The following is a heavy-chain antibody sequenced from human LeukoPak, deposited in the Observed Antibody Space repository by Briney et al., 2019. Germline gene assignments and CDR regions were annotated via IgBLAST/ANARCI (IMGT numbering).Heavy chain of an antibody. CDR3: ARSLWPEDY. Sequence: PGGSLRLSCAASGFTFSSYWMSSVRQAPGKGLEWVANIEKDGSDKYYVDSVKGRFTISRDNAKDSVYLQMDSLRAEDSAVYYCARSLWPEDYWGQGTLVTVSS. CDR2: IEKDGSDK. D-gene: IGHD2-21*01. J-gene: IGHJ4*02. CDR1: GFTFSSYW. V-gene: IGHV3-7*01.